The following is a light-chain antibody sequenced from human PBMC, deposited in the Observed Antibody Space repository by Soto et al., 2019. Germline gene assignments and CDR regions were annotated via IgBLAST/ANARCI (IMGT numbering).Light chain of an antibody. V-gene: IGKV3-11*01. Sequence: EIGLAPSPASLALSPGETATPSVRASQSVSSYLAWYQQKPGQAPRLLIYDASNRATGIPARFSGSGSVTEFTLTISSLQSEDFAVYYCQQYNDWPTFGQGTKVDI. J-gene: IGKJ1*01. CDR2: DAS. CDR3: QQYNDWPT. CDR1: QSVSSY.